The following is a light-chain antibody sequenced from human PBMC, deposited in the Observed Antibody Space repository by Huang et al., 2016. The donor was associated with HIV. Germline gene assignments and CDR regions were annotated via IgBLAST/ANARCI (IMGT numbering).Light chain of an antibody. J-gene: IGKJ4*01. Sequence: EIVMTQSQATLSVSPGQRVTLSCRSKRSVSTNLARYQQRHGKAPRLLIYGSSTRAPGIPARFSGSGSGTDFSLTISSLQSEDFALYYCHQYNNWLLSFGGGTRV. CDR1: RSVSTN. CDR3: HQYNNWLLS. V-gene: IGKV3-15*01. CDR2: GSS.